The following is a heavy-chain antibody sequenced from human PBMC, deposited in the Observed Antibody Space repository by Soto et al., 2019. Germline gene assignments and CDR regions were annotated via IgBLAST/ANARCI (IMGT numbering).Heavy chain of an antibody. Sequence: QLQLQESGPGLVKPSETLSLTCTVSGGSISSSSYYWGWIRQPPGKGLEWIGSIYYSGSTYYNPSLKSRVTISVDTSKNQFSLKLSSVTAADTAVYYCARGSGWYISSGFDPWGQGTLVTVSS. J-gene: IGHJ5*02. D-gene: IGHD6-19*01. CDR3: ARGSGWYISSGFDP. CDR1: GGSISSSSYY. V-gene: IGHV4-39*01. CDR2: IYYSGST.